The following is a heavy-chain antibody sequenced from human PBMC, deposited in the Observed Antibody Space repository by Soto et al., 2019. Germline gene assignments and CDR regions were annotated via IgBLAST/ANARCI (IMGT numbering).Heavy chain of an antibody. V-gene: IGHV1-46*03. CDR3: ARDGRPGGSGTYMDV. CDR1: GYTFTSYY. CDR2: INPSGGST. J-gene: IGHJ6*02. Sequence: ASVKVSCKASGYTFTSYYMHWVRQAPGQGLEWMGIINPSGGSTSYAQKFQGRVTMTRDTSTSTVYMELSSLRSEDTAVYYCARDGRPGGSGTYMDVWAQGTTVTVSS. D-gene: IGHD3-10*01.